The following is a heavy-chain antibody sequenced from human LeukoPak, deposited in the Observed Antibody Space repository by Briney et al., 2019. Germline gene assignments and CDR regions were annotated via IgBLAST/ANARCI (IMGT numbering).Heavy chain of an antibody. J-gene: IGHJ4*02. D-gene: IGHD3-9*01. CDR3: ARQGYDILTGYPLPFDY. Sequence: GGSLRLSCAASGFTFSSYAMHWVRQAPGKGLEWVAVISYDGSNKYYADSVKGRFTISRDNSENTLYLQMNSLRAEDTAVYYCARQGYDILTGYPLPFDYWGQGTLVTVSS. CDR1: GFTFSSYA. V-gene: IGHV3-30-3*01. CDR2: ISYDGSNK.